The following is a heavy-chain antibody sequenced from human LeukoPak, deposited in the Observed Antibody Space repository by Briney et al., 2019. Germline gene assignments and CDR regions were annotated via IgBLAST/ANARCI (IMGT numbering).Heavy chain of an antibody. CDR2: IIPILGIA. Sequence: RASVKVSCKASGGTFSSYAISWVRQAPGQGLEWMGRIIPILGIANYAQKFQGRVTITADKSTSTAYMELSSLRSEDTAVYYCAPYYDSSGYYSPWGQGTLVTVSS. V-gene: IGHV1-69*04. J-gene: IGHJ5*02. D-gene: IGHD3-22*01. CDR3: APYYDSSGYYSP. CDR1: GGTFSSYA.